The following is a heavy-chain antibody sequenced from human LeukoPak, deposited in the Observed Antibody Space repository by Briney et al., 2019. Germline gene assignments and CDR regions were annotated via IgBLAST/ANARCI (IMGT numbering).Heavy chain of an antibody. CDR2: IYSGGST. V-gene: IGHV3-53*01. CDR1: GFIFSSQW. Sequence: GGSLRLPCAASGFIFSSQWMSWVRQAPGKGLEWVSVIYSGGSTYFADSVKGRFTISRDYSKNTLYLQINSLRAEDTAVYYCARALSSSWYAFRSNWFDPWGQGTLVSVSS. J-gene: IGHJ5*02. D-gene: IGHD6-13*01. CDR3: ARALSSSWYAFRSNWFDP.